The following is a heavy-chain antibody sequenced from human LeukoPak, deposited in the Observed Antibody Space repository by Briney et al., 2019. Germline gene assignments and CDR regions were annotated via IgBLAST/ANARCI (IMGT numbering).Heavy chain of an antibody. D-gene: IGHD6-19*01. V-gene: IGHV3-23*01. Sequence: PGGSLRLSCEASGFSFSSHAMSWVRQAPGKGLEWVSAISGSGSNTYYADSVKGRFTIYRDNSENTLYMQMNSLRVEDTAVYYCAKGPLIEVAGTTWDYWGQGTLVTVSS. CDR3: AKGPLIEVAGTTWDY. CDR1: GFSFSSHA. CDR2: ISGSGSNT. J-gene: IGHJ4*02.